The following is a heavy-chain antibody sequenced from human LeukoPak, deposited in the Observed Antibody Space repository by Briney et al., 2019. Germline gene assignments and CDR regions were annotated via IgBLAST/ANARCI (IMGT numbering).Heavy chain of an antibody. V-gene: IGHV1-2*02. J-gene: IGHJ6*02. CDR1: GYTFTGYY. CDR2: INPNSGGT. CDR3: ARDRATTVENYYYYGMDV. D-gene: IGHD4-11*01. Sequence: ASVKVSCKASGYTFTGYYMHWVRQAPGQGLEWMGWINPNSGGTNYAQKFQGRVTMTRDTSISTAYMELSRLRSDDTAVYYCARDRATTVENYYYYGMDVWGQGTTVTVSS.